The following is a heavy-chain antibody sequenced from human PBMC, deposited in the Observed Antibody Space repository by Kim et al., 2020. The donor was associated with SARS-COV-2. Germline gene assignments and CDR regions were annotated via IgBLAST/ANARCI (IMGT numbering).Heavy chain of an antibody. J-gene: IGHJ4*02. Sequence: ADSVKGRCTIPRDHAKNSLYLQMNSLRAEDTAVYYCARDYYDSSGYSVDYWGQGALVTVSS. V-gene: IGHV3-11*06. CDR3: ARDYYDSSGYSVDY. D-gene: IGHD3-22*01.